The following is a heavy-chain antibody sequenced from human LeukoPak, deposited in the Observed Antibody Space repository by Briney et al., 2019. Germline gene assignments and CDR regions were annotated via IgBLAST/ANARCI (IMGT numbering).Heavy chain of an antibody. V-gene: IGHV4-39*01. CDR3: ARHGFVEMAN. CDR2: IYYSGST. CDR1: GGSISGSSYY. J-gene: IGHJ4*02. Sequence: SETLSLTCTVSGGSISGSSYYWGWIRQPPGKGLEWIGSIYYSGSTYYNPSLKSRVTISVDTSKNQFSLKLSSVTAADTAVYYCARHGFVEMANWGQGNLVTVSS. D-gene: IGHD5-24*01.